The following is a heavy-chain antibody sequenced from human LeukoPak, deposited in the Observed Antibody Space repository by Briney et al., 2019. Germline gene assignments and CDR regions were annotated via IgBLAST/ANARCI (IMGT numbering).Heavy chain of an antibody. CDR2: ISNDGSKR. CDR3: ADTGRYHGFHI. J-gene: IGHJ3*02. D-gene: IGHD1-26*01. CDR1: GLTASNYG. V-gene: IGHV3-30*03. Sequence: PGGSLRLSCAASGLTASNYGMHWVRQAPGKGLEWVAVISNDGSKRFYTESVKGRFTISRDNSKNTLYLQMSSLRVEDTAVFYCADTGRYHGFHIWGQGTMVTVSS.